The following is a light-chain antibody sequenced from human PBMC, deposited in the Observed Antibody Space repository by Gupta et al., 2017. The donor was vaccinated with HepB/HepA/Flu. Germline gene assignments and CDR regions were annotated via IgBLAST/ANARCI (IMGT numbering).Light chain of an antibody. CDR1: RSDVGGYNY. V-gene: IGLV2-14*01. J-gene: IGLJ3*02. CDR3: SSYTRSNTRV. Sequence: QSALTQPASVSGSPGQSITISCTGTRSDVGGYNYVSWYLQHPGKAPKLMIYDVSNRPSGVSNRFSGSKSGNTASLTISGLQAEDEADYYCSSYTRSNTRVFGGGTKLTVL. CDR2: DVS.